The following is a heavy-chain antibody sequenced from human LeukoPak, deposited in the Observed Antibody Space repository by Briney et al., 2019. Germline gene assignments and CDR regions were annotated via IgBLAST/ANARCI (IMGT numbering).Heavy chain of an antibody. CDR2: ISSSSSYI. CDR3: ARDHDGYCSSTSCSNWFDP. CDR1: GFTFSSYS. V-gene: IGHV3-21*01. D-gene: IGHD2-2*03. Sequence: GGSLRLSCAASGFTFSSYSMNWVRQAPGKGLVWVSSISSSSSYIYYADSVKGRFTISRDNAKNSLYLQMNSLRAEDTAVYYCARDHDGYCSSTSCSNWFDPWGQRTLVTVSS. J-gene: IGHJ5*02.